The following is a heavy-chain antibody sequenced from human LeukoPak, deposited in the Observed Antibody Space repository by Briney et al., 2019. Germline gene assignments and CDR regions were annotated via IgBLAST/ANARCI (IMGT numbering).Heavy chain of an antibody. CDR2: IYYSGST. D-gene: IGHD1-14*01. CDR1: GGSISSYY. J-gene: IGHJ3*02. V-gene: IGHV4-59*01. CDR3: TRDRKYYEI. Sequence: SETLSLTCTVSGGSISSYYWSWIRQPPGKGLEWIGYIYYSGSTNYNPSLKSRVTISVDTSKNQFSLKLSSVTAADTAVYYCTRDRKYYEIWGQGTMVTVSS.